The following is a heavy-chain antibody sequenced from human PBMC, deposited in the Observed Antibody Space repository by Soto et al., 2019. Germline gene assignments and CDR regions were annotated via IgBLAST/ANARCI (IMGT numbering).Heavy chain of an antibody. CDR1: GFTFSSYA. CDR2: ISYDGSNK. J-gene: IGHJ3*02. CDR3: AREFVDYYDSSGPNPTTVLGTDAFDI. Sequence: PGGSLRLSCAASGFTFSSYAMHWVRQAPGKGLEWVAVISYDGSNKYYADSVKGRFTISRDNSKNTLYLQMNSLRAEDTAVYYCAREFVDYYDSSGPNPTTVLGTDAFDIWGQGTMVTVSS. V-gene: IGHV3-30-3*01. D-gene: IGHD3-22*01.